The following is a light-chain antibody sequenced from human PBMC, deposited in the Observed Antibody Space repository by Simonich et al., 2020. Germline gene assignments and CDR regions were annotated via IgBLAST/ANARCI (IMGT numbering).Light chain of an antibody. J-gene: IGKJ1*01. CDR1: QSVLYSSNNKNY. V-gene: IGKV4-1*01. CDR3: QQYYSTPWT. Sequence: DIVMTQSPDSLAVSLGERATINCKFSQSVLYSSNNKNYLAWYQQKPGQPPKLRIYWASTRESGVPDRFSGSGSGTDFTLTISSRQAEDVAVYYCQQYYSTPWTFGQGTKVEIK. CDR2: WAS.